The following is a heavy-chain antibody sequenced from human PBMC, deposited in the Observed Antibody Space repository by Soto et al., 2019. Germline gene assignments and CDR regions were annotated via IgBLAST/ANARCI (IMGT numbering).Heavy chain of an antibody. CDR2: ISGSGVHT. D-gene: IGHD2-15*01. V-gene: IGHV3-23*01. CDR3: AKDKGAGGGSCFDS. Sequence: GGSLRLSCAASGFTFSRYAMSWVRQAPGKGLEWVAAISGSGVHTYYADSVKGRFTISRDQSKNTLYLQMNSLRAEDTAIYSCAKDKGAGGGSCFDSWGQGTLVTVSS. J-gene: IGHJ4*02. CDR1: GFTFSRYA.